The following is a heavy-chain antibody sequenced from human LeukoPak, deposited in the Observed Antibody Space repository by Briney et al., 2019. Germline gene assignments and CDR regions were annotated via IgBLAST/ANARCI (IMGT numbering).Heavy chain of an antibody. V-gene: IGHV3-21*01. CDR1: GFTFSSFS. CDR3: ARDVGLMVYAFDY. D-gene: IGHD2-8*01. CDR2: ISTSSGYI. Sequence: PGGSLRLSCAASGFTFSSFSMNWVRQAPGKGLEWVSSISTSSGYIYYADSVKGRFTISRDNAKKSLYLEMNSLRAEDTAVYYCARDVGLMVYAFDYWGQGILVTVSS. J-gene: IGHJ4*02.